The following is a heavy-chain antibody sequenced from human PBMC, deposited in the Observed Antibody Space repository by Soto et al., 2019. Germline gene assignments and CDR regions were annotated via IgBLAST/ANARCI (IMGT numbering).Heavy chain of an antibody. J-gene: IGHJ6*02. D-gene: IGHD1-26*01. Sequence: EVQLVESGGGLVQPRGSQRLSCAVSGFTFSFYWMAWVRQAPGKGLEWVASINQDGSDKSYVDSVRGRFTISRDDDKNSLYLQMNSLGAEDTAVYYCARVRRRDWEMLQTVTYFYYGTDVWGQGTTVTVSS. CDR2: INQDGSDK. V-gene: IGHV3-7*01. CDR3: ARVRRRDWEMLQTVTYFYYGTDV. CDR1: GFTFSFYW.